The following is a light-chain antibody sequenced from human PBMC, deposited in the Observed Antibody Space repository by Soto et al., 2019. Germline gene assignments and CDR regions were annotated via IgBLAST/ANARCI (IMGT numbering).Light chain of an antibody. CDR2: DAS. CDR1: QSVNHN. J-gene: IGKJ1*01. Sequence: DRVMTQSPDTLSASPGERVSLSCRASQSVNHNLAWYQQKPGQAPRLLIYDASSLESGVPSRFSGSGSGTEFTLTISSLQPDDFATYYCQQYNSYWTFGQGTKVDIK. V-gene: IGKV3-15*01. CDR3: QQYNSYWT.